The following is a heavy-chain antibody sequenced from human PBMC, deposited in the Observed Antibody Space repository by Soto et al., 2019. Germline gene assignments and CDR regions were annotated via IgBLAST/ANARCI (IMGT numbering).Heavy chain of an antibody. V-gene: IGHV3-7*01. CDR3: ARDGVAAGLYLDN. CDR1: GFVFRSYW. Sequence: PGGSLRLSCAASGFVFRSYWMSCVRQAPGKGLEWVANINQDGSEKYYVDSVRGRFIISRDNAENSLYLQMNSLRAEDTALYYCARDGVAAGLYLDNWGQGTLVTVSS. D-gene: IGHD6-19*01. J-gene: IGHJ4*02. CDR2: INQDGSEK.